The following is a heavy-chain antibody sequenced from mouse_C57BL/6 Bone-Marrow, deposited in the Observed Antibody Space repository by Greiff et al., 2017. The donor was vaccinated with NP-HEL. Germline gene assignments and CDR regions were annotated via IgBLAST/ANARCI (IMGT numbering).Heavy chain of an antibody. V-gene: IGHV1-55*01. Sequence: QVQLQQPGAELVKPGASVKMSCKASGYTFTSYWITWVKQRPGQGLEWIGDIYPGSGSTNYNEKFKSKATLTVDKASSTAYMQLSSLTSEDSAVYYCARYGYGSSLHYYAMDYWGQGTSVTVSS. CDR2: IYPGSGST. J-gene: IGHJ4*01. D-gene: IGHD1-1*01. CDR1: GYTFTSYW. CDR3: ARYGYGSSLHYYAMDY.